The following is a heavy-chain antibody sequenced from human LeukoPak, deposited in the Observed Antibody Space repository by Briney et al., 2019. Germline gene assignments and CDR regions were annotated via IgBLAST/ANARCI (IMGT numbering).Heavy chain of an antibody. V-gene: IGHV1-69*13. Sequence: SVTVSCKASGGTFSSHAISWVRQAPGQGLEWMGGIIPIFGTANYAQKFQGRVTITADESTSTAYMELSSLRSEDTAVYYCARALPDYYDNSGDYLTPDYWGQGTLVTVSS. CDR1: GGTFSSHA. CDR3: ARALPDYYDNSGDYLTPDY. CDR2: IIPIFGTA. D-gene: IGHD3-22*01. J-gene: IGHJ4*02.